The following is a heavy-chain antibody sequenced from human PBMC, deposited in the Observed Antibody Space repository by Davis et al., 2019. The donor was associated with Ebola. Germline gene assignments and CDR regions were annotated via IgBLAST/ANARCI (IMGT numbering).Heavy chain of an antibody. Sequence: SVKVSCKASGGTFSNYAISWVRQAPGQGLDWMGGIIPVFGRPKYAQKFQGRVTITADESTSTAYMELSSLRFDDTARYYCARDHGGGTRDNYFDYWGQGTLGTVSS. CDR2: IIPVFGRP. CDR3: ARDHGGGTRDNYFDY. CDR1: GGTFSNYA. V-gene: IGHV1-69*13. D-gene: IGHD3-16*01. J-gene: IGHJ4*02.